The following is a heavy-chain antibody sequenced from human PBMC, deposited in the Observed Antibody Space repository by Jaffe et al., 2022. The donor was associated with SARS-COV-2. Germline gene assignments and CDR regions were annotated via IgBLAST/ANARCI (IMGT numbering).Heavy chain of an antibody. J-gene: IGHJ4*02. Sequence: EVQLVESGGVVVQPGGSLRLSCAASGFTFDDYTMHWVRQAPGKGLEWVSLISWDGGSTYYADSVKGRFTISRDNSKNSLYLQMNSLRTEDTALYYCAKDGEITARANWGYGGGYFDYWGQGTLVTVSS. CDR1: GFTFDDYT. V-gene: IGHV3-43*01. D-gene: IGHD7-27*01. CDR2: ISWDGGST. CDR3: AKDGEITARANWGYGGGYFDY.